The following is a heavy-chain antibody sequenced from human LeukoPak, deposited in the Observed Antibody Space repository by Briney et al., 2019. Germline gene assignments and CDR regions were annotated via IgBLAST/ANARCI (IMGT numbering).Heavy chain of an antibody. D-gene: IGHD1-26*01. J-gene: IGHJ4*02. CDR1: GFTFSTYW. CDR3: ASQKVGATDY. V-gene: IGHV3-7*01. Sequence: GGSLRLSCAASGFTFSTYWMGWVRQAPGKGLDCVANIKQDGSEKYYVDSVKGRFTISRDNAKNSLYLQMNNLRAEDTAVYYCASQKVGATDYWGQGTLVTVSS. CDR2: IKQDGSEK.